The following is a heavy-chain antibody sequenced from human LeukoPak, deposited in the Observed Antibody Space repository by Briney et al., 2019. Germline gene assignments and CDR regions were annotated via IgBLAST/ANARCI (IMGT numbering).Heavy chain of an antibody. Sequence: PGGCLTPSCAASGFTFSAYYISWIRQAPGKGLEWVSYISSSSSYTKYADSVKGRFTISRDNAKNSLYLQMNSLRAEDTAVYYCARPDYWGQGTLVTVSS. V-gene: IGHV3-11*03. CDR2: ISSSSSYT. CDR3: ARPDY. CDR1: GFTFSAYY. J-gene: IGHJ4*02.